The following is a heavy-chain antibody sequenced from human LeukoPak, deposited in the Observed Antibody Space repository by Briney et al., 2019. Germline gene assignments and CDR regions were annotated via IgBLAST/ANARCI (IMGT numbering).Heavy chain of an antibody. D-gene: IGHD6-19*01. CDR1: GFTFSSYA. CDR2: ISGSGGST. Sequence: GGSLRLSCAASGFTFSSYAMSWVRQAPGKGLEWVSVISGSGGSTYYADSVKGRFTISRDNSKSTLYLQMNSLRAEDTAVYYCASMYSSGWLPYYYYGMDVWGQGTTVTVSS. V-gene: IGHV3-23*01. J-gene: IGHJ6*02. CDR3: ASMYSSGWLPYYYYGMDV.